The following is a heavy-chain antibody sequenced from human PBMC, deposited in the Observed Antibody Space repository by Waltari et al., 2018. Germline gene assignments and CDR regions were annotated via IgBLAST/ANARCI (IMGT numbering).Heavy chain of an antibody. CDR2: NNPNSGGT. V-gene: IGHV1-2*02. Sequence: QVQLVQSGAEVKKPGASVKVSCKASGYTFTGYYMHWVRQAPGQGLEWMRWNNPNSGGTNHAQKFQGRVTMTRETSISTAYMGLSRLSSDDTAVYYCAREGDFLAFWGRGTLVTVSS. J-gene: IGHJ2*01. CDR1: GYTFTGYY. CDR3: AREGDFLAF. D-gene: IGHD3-10*01.